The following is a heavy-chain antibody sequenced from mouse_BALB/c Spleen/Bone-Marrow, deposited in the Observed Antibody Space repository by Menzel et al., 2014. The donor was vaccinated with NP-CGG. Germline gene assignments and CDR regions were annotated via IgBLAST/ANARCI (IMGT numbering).Heavy chain of an antibody. CDR3: ARRYYGSSFSYFDY. CDR1: GFTFSSFG. V-gene: IGHV5-17*02. Sequence: EVKLVESGGGLVQPGGSRKLSCAASGFTFSSFGMHWVRQAPEKGLEWVAYISSGSSTIYYADTVKGRFTISRDNPKNTLFLQMTSLRSEETAMYYCARRYYGSSFSYFDYWGQGTTRTVSS. D-gene: IGHD1-1*01. J-gene: IGHJ2*01. CDR2: ISSGSSTI.